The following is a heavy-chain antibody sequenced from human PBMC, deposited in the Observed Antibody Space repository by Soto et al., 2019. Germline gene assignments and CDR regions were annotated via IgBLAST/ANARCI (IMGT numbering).Heavy chain of an antibody. Sequence: PGGSLGLSCAASGFTFSSYSMNWVRQAPGKGLEWVSSISSSSSYIYYADSVKGRFTISRDNAKNSLYLQRNSLRAEDTAVYYSERNQVGCDADDIGGQGSMVTVS. CDR2: ISSSSSYI. J-gene: IGHJ3*02. V-gene: IGHV3-21*01. CDR1: GFTFSSYS. CDR3: ERNQVGCDADDI.